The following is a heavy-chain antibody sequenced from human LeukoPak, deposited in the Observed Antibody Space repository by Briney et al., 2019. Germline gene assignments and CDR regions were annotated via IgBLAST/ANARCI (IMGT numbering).Heavy chain of an antibody. D-gene: IGHD6-13*01. CDR3: ARLIAAAGNWFDP. CDR2: INPSGGST. Sequence: ASVKVSCKASGYTFTSYYMHWVRQAPGQGLEWMGIINPSGGSTSYAQKFQGRVTMTRDMSTSTVYMELSSLRSEDTAVHYCARLIAAAGNWFDPWGQGTLVTVSS. CDR1: GYTFTSYY. J-gene: IGHJ5*02. V-gene: IGHV1-46*01.